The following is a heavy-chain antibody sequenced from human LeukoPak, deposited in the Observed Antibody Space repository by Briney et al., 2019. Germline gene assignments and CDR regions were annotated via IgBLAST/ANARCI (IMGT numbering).Heavy chain of an antibody. Sequence: GGSLRLSCAASGFTVSSNYMSWVRQAPGKGLEWVSVIYSGGSTYYADSVKGRFTISRDNSKNTLYLQMNSLRAEDTAVYYCARNPYSYGFNWFDPWGQGTLVTVSS. CDR3: ARNPYSYGFNWFDP. V-gene: IGHV3-53*05. J-gene: IGHJ5*02. D-gene: IGHD5-18*01. CDR1: GFTVSSNY. CDR2: IYSGGST.